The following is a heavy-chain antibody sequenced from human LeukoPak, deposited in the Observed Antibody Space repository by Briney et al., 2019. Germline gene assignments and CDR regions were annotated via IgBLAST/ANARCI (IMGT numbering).Heavy chain of an antibody. CDR3: AREWQYQFDY. D-gene: IGHD4-11*01. Sequence: SETLSLTCTVSGGSISSSSYYWAWIRQPPGEGLEWIGSVYHSGITYYTPSLKSRVSIAVDTSKNHFSLKVTSVTAADTAVYYCAREWQYQFDYWGQGSLVTISS. CDR2: VYHSGIT. V-gene: IGHV4-39*07. J-gene: IGHJ4*02. CDR1: GGSISSSSYY.